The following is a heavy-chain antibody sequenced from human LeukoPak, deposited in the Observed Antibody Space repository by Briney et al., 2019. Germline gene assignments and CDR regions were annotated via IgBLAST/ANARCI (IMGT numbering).Heavy chain of an antibody. CDR3: ARVDRDYVWGSYRHNWFDP. J-gene: IGHJ5*02. CDR2: TYYRSKWYN. V-gene: IGHV6-1*01. CDR1: GDSASSNSAA. Sequence: SQTLSLTCAISGDSASSNSAAWNWIRQSPSRGLEWLGRTYYRSKWYNDYAVSVKSRITINPDTFKNQFSLQLNSVTPEDTAVYYCARVDRDYVWGSYRHNWFDPWGQGTLVTVSS. D-gene: IGHD3-16*02.